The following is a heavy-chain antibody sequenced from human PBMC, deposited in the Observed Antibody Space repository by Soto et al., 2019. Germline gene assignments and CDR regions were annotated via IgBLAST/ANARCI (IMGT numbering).Heavy chain of an antibody. Sequence: SETLSLTCTVSGGSISSSSYYWGWIRQPPGKGLEWIGSIYYSGSTYYNPSLKSRVTISVDTSKNQFSLKLSSVTAADTAVYYCEKLTTFSGMDVWGQGTTVTVSS. CDR3: EKLTTFSGMDV. D-gene: IGHD4-4*01. CDR2: IYYSGST. J-gene: IGHJ6*02. CDR1: GGSISSSSYY. V-gene: IGHV4-39*01.